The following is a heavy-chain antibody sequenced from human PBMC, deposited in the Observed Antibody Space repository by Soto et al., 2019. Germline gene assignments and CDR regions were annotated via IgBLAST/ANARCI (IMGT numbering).Heavy chain of an antibody. Sequence: GGSLRLSCAASGFSFDDYAMHWVRQAPGKGLEWVTGISWNSGTIGYADSVKGRFTISRDNAKNSLYLQTNSLRAEATALYYCARDVWSRASGPPDSWGQGTLVTVSS. CDR2: ISWNSGTI. J-gene: IGHJ4*02. CDR3: ARDVWSRASGPPDS. D-gene: IGHD3-10*01. CDR1: GFSFDDYA. V-gene: IGHV3-9*01.